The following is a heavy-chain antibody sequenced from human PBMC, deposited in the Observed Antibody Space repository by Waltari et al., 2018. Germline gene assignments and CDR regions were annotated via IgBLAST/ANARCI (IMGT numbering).Heavy chain of an antibody. Sequence: QVQLQQWGAGLLKPSETLSLTCAVYGGSFSGYYWSWIRQPPGKGLEWIGEINHSGSTNYNPSLKSRVTISVDTSKNQFSLKLSSVTAADTAVYYCASLYCSSTSCYLDYWGQGTLVTVSS. CDR1: GGSFSGYY. D-gene: IGHD2-2*01. V-gene: IGHV4-34*01. CDR2: INHSGST. J-gene: IGHJ4*02. CDR3: ASLYCSSTSCYLDY.